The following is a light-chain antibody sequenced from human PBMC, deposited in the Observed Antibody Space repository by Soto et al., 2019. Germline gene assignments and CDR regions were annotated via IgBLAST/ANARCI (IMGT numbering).Light chain of an antibody. V-gene: IGKV1-39*01. CDR2: GAF. CDR3: QQSYSSPRT. CDR1: QTISRY. J-gene: IGKJ1*01. Sequence: DIQMTQSPSSLSASVGDRVTITCRASQTISRYLNWYQQNPGKAPKLLIYGAFSLQSGVPSRFSGSGSWTTFTLTISSLQPEDFASYYCQQSYSSPRTFGQGTKVEIK.